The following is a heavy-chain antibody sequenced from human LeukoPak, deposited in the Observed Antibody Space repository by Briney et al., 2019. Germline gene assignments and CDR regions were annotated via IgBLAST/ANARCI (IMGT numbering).Heavy chain of an antibody. Sequence: SETLSLTCTVSGGSISSYYWDWIRQPPGKGLEWIGYIYYSGSTNYNPSLKSRVTTLVDTSKNQFSLRLSSVTAADTAVYYCAREYSSSSGRRAFDSWGQGTMVTVSS. V-gene: IGHV4-59*08. CDR2: IYYSGST. J-gene: IGHJ3*01. CDR1: GGSISSYY. D-gene: IGHD6-6*01. CDR3: AREYSSSSGRRAFDS.